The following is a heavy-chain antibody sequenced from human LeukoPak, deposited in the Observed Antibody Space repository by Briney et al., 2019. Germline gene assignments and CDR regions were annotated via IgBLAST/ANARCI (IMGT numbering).Heavy chain of an antibody. J-gene: IGHJ4*02. CDR3: ARERGTRGYSYGFFDY. Sequence: SETLSLTCTVSGGSISSYYWSWIRQPAGKGLEWIGRIYTSGSTNYNPSLKSRVTMSVDTSMNQFSLKLSSVTAADTAVYYCARERGTRGYSYGFFDYWGQGTLVTVSS. CDR1: GGSISSYY. V-gene: IGHV4-4*07. CDR2: IYTSGST. D-gene: IGHD5-18*01.